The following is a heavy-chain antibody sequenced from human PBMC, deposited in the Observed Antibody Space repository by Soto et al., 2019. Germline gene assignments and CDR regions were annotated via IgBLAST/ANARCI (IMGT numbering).Heavy chain of an antibody. J-gene: IGHJ5*02. CDR1: GGTFSSYT. CDR3: ARDQNRGLPPHGFDP. CDR2: IIPILGMA. D-gene: IGHD3-16*01. V-gene: IGHV1-69*04. Sequence: ASVKVSCKASGGTFSSYTISWVRQAPGQGLEWMGRIIPILGMANYAQKFQGRVTITADKSTSTAYMELSSLRSEDTAVYYCARDQNRGLPPHGFDPWGQGTLVTVSS.